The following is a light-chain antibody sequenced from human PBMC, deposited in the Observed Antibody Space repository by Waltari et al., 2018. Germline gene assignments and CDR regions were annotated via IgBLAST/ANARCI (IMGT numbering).Light chain of an antibody. CDR2: AVT. CDR1: SSDIATYNY. CDR3: TSYTSSITLV. J-gene: IGLJ3*02. V-gene: IGLV2-14*01. Sequence: QSALTQPASVSGSPGQSITISCTGTSSDIATYNYVSWYQQHPGKAPRLMIFAVTNRPSGVSKRFSGSKSGNTASLTISGLQPEDEGDYYCTSYTSSITLVFGGGTKLTVL.